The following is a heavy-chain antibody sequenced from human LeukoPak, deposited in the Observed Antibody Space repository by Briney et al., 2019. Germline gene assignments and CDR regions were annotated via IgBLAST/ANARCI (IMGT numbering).Heavy chain of an antibody. CDR3: ATFLSTAPYYDCVWGSYRYPALDY. CDR2: FDPEDGET. CDR1: GYTLTELS. J-gene: IGHJ4*02. V-gene: IGHV1-24*01. Sequence: ASVKVSCKVSGYTLTELSMHWVRQAPGKGLEWMGGFDPEDGETIYAQKFQGRVTMTEDTSTDTAYMELSSLRSEDTAVYYCATFLSTAPYYDCVWGSYRYPALDYWGQGTLVTVSS. D-gene: IGHD3-16*02.